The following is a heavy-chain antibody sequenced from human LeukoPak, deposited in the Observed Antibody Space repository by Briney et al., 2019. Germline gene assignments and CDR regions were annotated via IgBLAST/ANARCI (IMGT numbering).Heavy chain of an antibody. D-gene: IGHD3-10*01. V-gene: IGHV3-21*01. J-gene: IGHJ6*03. CDR3: ARVTYYGSGSYRFYYMDV. CDR1: GFTFSSYG. CDR2: ISSSSSYI. Sequence: PGGSLRLSCAASGFTFSSYGMSWVRQAPGKGLECVSSISSSSSYIYYADSVKGRFTISRDNAKNSLYLQMHSLRAEDTAVYYCARVTYYGSGSYRFYYMDVWGKGTTVTISS.